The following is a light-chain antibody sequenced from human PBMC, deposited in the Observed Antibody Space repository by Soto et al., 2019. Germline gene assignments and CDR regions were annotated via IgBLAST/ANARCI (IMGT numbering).Light chain of an antibody. CDR3: QQYGSSPWT. CDR1: QSVSSSY. V-gene: IGKV3-20*01. J-gene: IGKJ1*01. CDR2: GAS. Sequence: EIVLTQSPGTLSLSPGERATLSCRASQSVSSSYLAWDQQKPGQAPRLLIYGASSRATGITDRFSGSGSGTDFTLTISRLEPEDFAVYYYQQYGSSPWTFGQGPKVEIK.